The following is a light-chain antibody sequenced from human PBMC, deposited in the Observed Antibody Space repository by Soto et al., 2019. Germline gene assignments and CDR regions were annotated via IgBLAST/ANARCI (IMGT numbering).Light chain of an antibody. V-gene: IGLV1-40*01. J-gene: IGLJ2*01. CDR1: SSNLGAGFH. CDR2: ANS. Sequence: QSVLTQPPSVSGAPGQRVTISCTGSSSNLGAGFHVHWYQQLPGTAPKLLIYANSNRPSGDPDRFSGSKSGTSASLAITGLQAEDEADYYCQSFDNSLSAYDCSLSGYVVFGGGTKLTVL. CDR3: QSFDNSLSAYDCSLSGYVV.